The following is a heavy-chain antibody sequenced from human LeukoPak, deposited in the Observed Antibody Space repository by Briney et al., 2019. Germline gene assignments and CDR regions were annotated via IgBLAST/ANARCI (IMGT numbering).Heavy chain of an antibody. V-gene: IGHV4-30-2*01. CDR1: GGSISSGGYY. J-gene: IGHJ4*02. Sequence: SETLSLTCTVSGGSISSGGYYWSWIRQPPGKGLEWIGYIYHSGSTYYNPSLKSRVTISVDRSKNQFSLKLSSVTAADTAVYYCARDARRFSIAAAGVDYWGQGTLVTVSS. CDR2: IYHSGST. CDR3: ARDARRFSIAAAGVDY. D-gene: IGHD6-13*01.